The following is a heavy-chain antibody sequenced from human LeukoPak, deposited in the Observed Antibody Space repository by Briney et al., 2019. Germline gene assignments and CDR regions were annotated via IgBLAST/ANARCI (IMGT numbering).Heavy chain of an antibody. D-gene: IGHD1-26*01. CDR1: GGSFSGYY. CDR2: INHSGST. V-gene: IGHV4-34*01. CDR3: ARLGHSGSYSL. J-gene: IGHJ4*02. Sequence: SETLSLTCAVYGGSFSGYYWSWIRQPPGKGLEWIGEINHSGSTNYNPSLKSRVTISVDTSKNQFSLKLSSVTAADTAVYYCARLGHSGSYSLRGQGTLVTVSS.